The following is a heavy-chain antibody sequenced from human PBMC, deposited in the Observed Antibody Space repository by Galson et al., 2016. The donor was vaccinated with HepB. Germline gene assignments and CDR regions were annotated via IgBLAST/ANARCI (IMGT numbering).Heavy chain of an antibody. CDR1: GFSFGDYP. CDR3: TRGGDNYYHGVDV. Sequence: SLRLSCAASGFSFGDYPMSWFRQAPGKGLEWVGFIRSEVYGGTTQYAASVTDRFTISRDDSKSVVYLQMNSLKTEDAAVYYCTRGGDNYYHGVDVGGQGTTVTVSS. V-gene: IGHV3-49*03. CDR2: IRSEVYGGTT. J-gene: IGHJ6*02. D-gene: IGHD3-16*01.